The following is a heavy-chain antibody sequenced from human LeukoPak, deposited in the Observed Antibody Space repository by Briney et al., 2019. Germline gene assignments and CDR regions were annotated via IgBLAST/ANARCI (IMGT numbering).Heavy chain of an antibody. J-gene: IGHJ3*02. V-gene: IGHV1-69*01. Sequence: ASVKVSCKASGGTFSSYAIGWVRQAPGQGLEWMGGIIPIFGTANYAQKFQGRVTITADESTSTAYMELSSLRSEDTAVYYCARDLTDYDFWSTTRSGAFDIWGQGTMVTVSS. CDR2: IIPIFGTA. CDR3: ARDLTDYDFWSTTRSGAFDI. D-gene: IGHD3-3*01. CDR1: GGTFSSYA.